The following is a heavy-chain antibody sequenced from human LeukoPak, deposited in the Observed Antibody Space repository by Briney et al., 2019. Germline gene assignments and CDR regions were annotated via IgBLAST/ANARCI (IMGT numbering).Heavy chain of an antibody. CDR3: AREEGDYYDSSGYPRDY. J-gene: IGHJ4*02. Sequence: SETLSLTCTVSGGSISSSSYYWGWIRQPPGKGLEWIESIYYSGSTYYNPSLKSRVTISVDTSKNQFSLKLSSVTAADTAVYYCAREEGDYYDSSGYPRDYWGQGTLVTVSS. D-gene: IGHD3-22*01. V-gene: IGHV4-39*07. CDR1: GGSISSSSYY. CDR2: IYYSGST.